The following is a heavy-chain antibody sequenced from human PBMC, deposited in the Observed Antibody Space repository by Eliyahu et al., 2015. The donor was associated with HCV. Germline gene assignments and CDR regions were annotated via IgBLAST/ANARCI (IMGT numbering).Heavy chain of an antibody. D-gene: IGHD1-7*01. CDR3: AKPLLKTGTTMWFDP. CDR2: ISSDGTNK. Sequence: QVQLVESGGGVVQPGRSLRXSCAASGFTFXSYGMHWVRQAPGKGLEWLAVISSDGTNKYYADSVKGRFTVSKDNSKNTLFLQMNSLRVEDTAVYYCAKPLLKTGTTMWFDPWGQGTRVTVSS. J-gene: IGHJ5*02. V-gene: IGHV3-30*18. CDR1: GFTFXSYG.